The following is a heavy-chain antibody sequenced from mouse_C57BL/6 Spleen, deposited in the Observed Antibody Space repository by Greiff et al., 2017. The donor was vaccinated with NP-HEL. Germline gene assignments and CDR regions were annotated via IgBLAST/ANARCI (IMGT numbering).Heavy chain of an antibody. CDR3: AQATDYAMDY. D-gene: IGHD3-2*02. CDR2: INPSSGYT. Sequence: QVQLQQSGAELARPGASVKMSCKASGYTFTSYTMHWVKQRPGQGLEWIGYINPSSGYTKYNQKYKDKATLTADKSSSTAYMQLSSLTSEDSAVYYCAQATDYAMDYWGQGTSVTVSS. CDR1: GYTFTSYT. J-gene: IGHJ4*01. V-gene: IGHV1-4*01.